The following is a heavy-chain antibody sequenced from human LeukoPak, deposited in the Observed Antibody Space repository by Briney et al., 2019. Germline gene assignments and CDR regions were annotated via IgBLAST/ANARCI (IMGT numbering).Heavy chain of an antibody. CDR3: APGGSYCSY. Sequence: GGSLRLSCAASGFVFSKYWMHWARQAPGKGLEWVSSISSSSSYIYYADSVKGRFTISRDNAKNSLYLQMNSLRAEDTAVYYCAPGGSYCSYWGQGTLVTVSS. J-gene: IGHJ4*02. CDR1: GFVFSKYW. CDR2: ISSSSSYI. V-gene: IGHV3-21*01. D-gene: IGHD1-26*01.